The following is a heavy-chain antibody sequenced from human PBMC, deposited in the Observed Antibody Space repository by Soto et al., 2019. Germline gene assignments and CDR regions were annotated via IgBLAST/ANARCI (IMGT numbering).Heavy chain of an antibody. Sequence: QVQLVQSGAEVKKPGSSVKVSCKASGGTFSSYSINWVRQAPGQGLEWMGEIIPIFGTANYAQKFQGRVTFSADESTRTTYMELRSLTSEDTAIYYCARDVVRSTAGDSWGQGTLVTVSS. CDR3: ARDVVRSTAGDS. CDR2: IIPIFGTA. D-gene: IGHD2-15*01. V-gene: IGHV1-69*01. CDR1: GGTFSSYS. J-gene: IGHJ4*02.